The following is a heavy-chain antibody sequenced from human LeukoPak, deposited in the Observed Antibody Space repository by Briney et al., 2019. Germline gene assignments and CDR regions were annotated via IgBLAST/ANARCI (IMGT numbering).Heavy chain of an antibody. Sequence: PGGSLRLSCAASGFTFSSYSMNWVRQAPGKGLEWVSYMRSSDNTIYYADSVKGRLTISRDSAKNSLYLQMNSLRAEDTAVYYCVRDHQWAFDIWGQGTMVTVSS. J-gene: IGHJ3*02. D-gene: IGHD6-19*01. CDR2: MRSSDNTI. CDR3: VRDHQWAFDI. V-gene: IGHV3-48*01. CDR1: GFTFSSYS.